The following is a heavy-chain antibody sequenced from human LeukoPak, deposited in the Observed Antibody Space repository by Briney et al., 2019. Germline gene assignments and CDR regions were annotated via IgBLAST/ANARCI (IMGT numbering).Heavy chain of an antibody. J-gene: IGHJ6*03. CDR3: ASSSIRGGRYYYYMDV. Sequence: GASVKVSCKASGYTFINYAIHWVRQAPGQRLEWMGWVNTGNGNTKYSQQFQGRVTMTTDTSTSTAYMELRSLRSDDTAVYYCASSSIRGGRYYYYMDVWGKGTTVTISS. CDR1: GYTFINYA. D-gene: IGHD3-10*01. CDR2: VNTGNGNT. V-gene: IGHV1-3*04.